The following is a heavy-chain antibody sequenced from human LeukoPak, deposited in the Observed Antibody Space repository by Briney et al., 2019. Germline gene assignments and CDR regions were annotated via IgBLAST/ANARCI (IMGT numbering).Heavy chain of an antibody. CDR2: INHSGST. CDR3: ATRSSWKTFDY. V-gene: IGHV4-34*01. J-gene: IGHJ4*02. D-gene: IGHD6-13*01. Sequence: SETLSLTCAVYGGSFSGYHWSWIRQPPGKGLEWIGEINHSGSTNYNPSLKSRVTISVDTSKNQFSLKLSSVTAADTAVYYCATRSSWKTFDYWGQGTLVTVSS. CDR1: GGSFSGYH.